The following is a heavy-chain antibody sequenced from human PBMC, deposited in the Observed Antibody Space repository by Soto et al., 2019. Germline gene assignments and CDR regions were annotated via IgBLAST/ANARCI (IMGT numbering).Heavy chain of an antibody. CDR2: ISTSNGTT. CDR3: ARDPTYYYDDDGYWDALDI. J-gene: IGHJ3*02. V-gene: IGHV1-18*04. Sequence: QVLLVQSGGEVKKPGASVKVSCKTSGYTFIDYGINWVRQAPGQGLEWMGWISTSNGTTDYAQKLQGRLSMTTDTSTSTAYFELRSLTSDDTAVYYCARDPTYYYDDDGYWDALDIWAQGTMVTASS. CDR1: GYTFIDYG. D-gene: IGHD3-22*01.